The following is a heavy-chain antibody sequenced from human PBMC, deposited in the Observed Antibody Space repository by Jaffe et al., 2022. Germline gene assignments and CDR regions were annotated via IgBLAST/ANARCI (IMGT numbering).Heavy chain of an antibody. J-gene: IGHJ4*02. CDR2: IYHSGST. D-gene: IGHD3-10*01. Sequence: QVQLQESGPGLVKPSETLSLTCAVSSYSISSGYYWDWIRQPPGKGLEWIGSIYHSGSTFYNPSLKSQVTISVDTSKNQFSLKLSSLTAEDTAMYYCARRVRSGHYFDYWGQGTLVTVSS. CDR1: SYSISSGYY. V-gene: IGHV4-38-2*01. CDR3: ARRVRSGHYFDY.